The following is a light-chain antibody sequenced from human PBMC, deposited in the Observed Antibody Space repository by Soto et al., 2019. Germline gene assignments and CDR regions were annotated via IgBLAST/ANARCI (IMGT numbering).Light chain of an antibody. Sequence: SALTQPRSVSGSPGQSVTISCTGTSSDVGSYKYVSWYQHHPGKAPKLMIFDVNKRPSGVPDRFSGSNSGNAASLTISGLQPEDEADYFCCSFVDSDTVLFGGGTQLTVL. V-gene: IGLV2-11*01. J-gene: IGLJ3*02. CDR2: DVN. CDR1: SSDVGSYKY. CDR3: CSFVDSDTVL.